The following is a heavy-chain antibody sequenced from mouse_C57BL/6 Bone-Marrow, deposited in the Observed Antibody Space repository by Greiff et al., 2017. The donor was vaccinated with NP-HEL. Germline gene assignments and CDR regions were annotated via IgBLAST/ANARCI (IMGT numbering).Heavy chain of an antibody. J-gene: IGHJ1*03. D-gene: IGHD1-1*01. CDR1: GYTFTSYW. CDR3: AKEGTHYYGSSYPYWYFDV. CDR2: IYPGSGST. V-gene: IGHV1-55*01. Sequence: QVQLQQPGAELVKPGASVKMSCKASGYTFTSYWITWVKQRPGQGLEWIGDIYPGSGSTNYNEKFKSKATLTVDTSSSTASMQLSSLTSEDSAVYYCAKEGTHYYGSSYPYWYFDVWGTGTTVTVSS.